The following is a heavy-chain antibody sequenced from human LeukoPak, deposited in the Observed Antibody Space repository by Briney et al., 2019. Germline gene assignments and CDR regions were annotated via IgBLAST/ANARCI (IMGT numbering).Heavy chain of an antibody. CDR1: GFTFSSYG. J-gene: IGHJ4*02. Sequence: GGSLRLSCAASGFTFSSYGMHWVRQAPGKGLEWVAVIWYDGSNKYYADSVKGRFTISRDNSKNTLYLQMNSLRAEDTAVYYCARATSSSWSLFYYWGQGTLVTVSS. D-gene: IGHD6-13*01. V-gene: IGHV3-33*01. CDR3: ARATSSSWSLFYY. CDR2: IWYDGSNK.